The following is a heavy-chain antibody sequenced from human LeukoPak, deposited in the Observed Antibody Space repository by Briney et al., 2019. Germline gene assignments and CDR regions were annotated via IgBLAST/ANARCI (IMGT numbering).Heavy chain of an antibody. CDR2: IHHSGST. J-gene: IGHJ6*03. CDR3: ARDTQSVRTVTTSWYMDG. CDR1: GGSFSGYY. V-gene: IGHV4-34*01. D-gene: IGHD4-11*01. Sequence: WETLSLTCAVYGGSFSGYYWSWIRQPPGKGLEWIGDIHHSGSTNYNPSLKRRGHHYEEPSNNHIPLKLMSVTAAEQAVYYCARDTQSVRTVTTSWYMDGWGKGTTVTVSS.